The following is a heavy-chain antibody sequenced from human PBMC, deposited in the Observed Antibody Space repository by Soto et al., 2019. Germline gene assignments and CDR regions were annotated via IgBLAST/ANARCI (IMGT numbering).Heavy chain of an antibody. Sequence: QVQLVQSGAEVKKPGASVKVSCKASVYTFTSYDINWVRHATGQGLEWMGWRHPNSGNTGYAQKFQGRVTMTRNTSKRTGYRELSSLRSEDTVVYCYARTDYGDNVDYWGQGTLVTVSS. CDR1: VYTFTSYD. J-gene: IGHJ4*02. D-gene: IGHD4-17*01. CDR2: RHPNSGNT. CDR3: ARTDYGDNVDY. V-gene: IGHV1-8*01.